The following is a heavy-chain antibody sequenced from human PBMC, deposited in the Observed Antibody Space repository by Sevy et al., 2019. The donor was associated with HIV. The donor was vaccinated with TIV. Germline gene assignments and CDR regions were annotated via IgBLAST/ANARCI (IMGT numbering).Heavy chain of an antibody. CDR2: FDPEDGDPEDGKT. J-gene: IGHJ4*02. CDR3: ATTKDYYDSSGYPFDY. CDR1: GYTLTQFS. V-gene: IGHV1-24*01. Sequence: ASVKVSCKVSGYTLTQFSMHWVRQAPGKGLEWMTTFDPEDGDPEDGKTIYAQKFLGRVTMTEDTSKDTAYMELSSLRSDDTAVYYCATTKDYYDSSGYPFDYWGQGTLVTVSS. D-gene: IGHD3-22*01.